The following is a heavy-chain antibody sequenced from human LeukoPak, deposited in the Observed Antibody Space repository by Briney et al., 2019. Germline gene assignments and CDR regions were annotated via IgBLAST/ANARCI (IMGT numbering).Heavy chain of an antibody. V-gene: IGHV1-18*01. Sequence: ASVKVSCKASGYIFINHGISWVRQAPGQGLEWMGWISAYNGRTEYAPKFQDRVTMITDTSTTTAYMELRSLTSDDTAVYYCGRWAPNPNDSWGQGTLVTVS. J-gene: IGHJ5*01. CDR1: GYIFINHG. CDR3: GRWAPNPNDS. CDR2: ISAYNGRT.